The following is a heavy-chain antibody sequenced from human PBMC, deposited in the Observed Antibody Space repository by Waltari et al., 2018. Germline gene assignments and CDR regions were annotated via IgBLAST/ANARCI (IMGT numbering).Heavy chain of an antibody. V-gene: IGHV3-23*04. CDR3: ANPFLYSSSWFLWGGDY. CDR2: ISGSGGST. Sequence: EVQLVASGGGLVQPGGSLRLSCAASGFTFRSYAMSWVRQSPGKGLEWVSAISGSGGSTYYADPVKGRFTISRDNSKNTLDLQMNSLRAEDTAVYDCANPFLYSSSWFLWGGDYWGQGTLVTVSS. CDR1: GFTFRSYA. D-gene: IGHD6-13*01. J-gene: IGHJ4*02.